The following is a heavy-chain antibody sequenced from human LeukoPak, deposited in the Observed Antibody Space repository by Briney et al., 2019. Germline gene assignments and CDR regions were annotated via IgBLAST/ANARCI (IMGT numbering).Heavy chain of an antibody. V-gene: IGHV3-30*03. Sequence: GGSLRLSCAGSGFIFSDYVMSWVRQAPGKGLEWVAVISYDGSNKYYADSVKGRFTISRDNSKNTLYLQMNSLRAEDTAVYYCARGGQTYWGQGTLVTVSS. D-gene: IGHD3-16*01. CDR1: GFIFSDYV. CDR3: ARGGQTY. J-gene: IGHJ4*02. CDR2: ISYDGSNK.